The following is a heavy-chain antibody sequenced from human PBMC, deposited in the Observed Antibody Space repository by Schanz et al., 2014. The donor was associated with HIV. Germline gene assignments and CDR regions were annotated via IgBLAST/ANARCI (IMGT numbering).Heavy chain of an antibody. D-gene: IGHD2-15*01. CDR2: ISYDGSNK. J-gene: IGHJ4*02. CDR1: GFTFSSYG. V-gene: IGHV3-30*03. CDR3: VRGAIWEWDQPDFDS. Sequence: VQLLESGGGVAQPGRSLRLSCTASGFTFSSYGMHWVRQAPGKGLEWVAGISYDGSNKYYADSVKGRFTFSRDNSKNTLYLQMNSLRPEDTAVYYCVRGAIWEWDQPDFDSWGQGTLVSVSS.